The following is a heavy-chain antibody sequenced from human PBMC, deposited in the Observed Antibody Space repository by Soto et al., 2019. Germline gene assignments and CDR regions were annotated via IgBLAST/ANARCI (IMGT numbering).Heavy chain of an antibody. CDR2: IYVGGST. V-gene: IGHV3-53*01. Sequence: GSLRLSCAASGFTVNSNYMSWVRQAPGKGLECVSIIYVGGSTYYTDSVKGRFTISRDNSKNALYLQMNSLTAEDTAVYYCARGRQPDFYSYFAMDVWGQGTTVTVSS. CDR1: GFTVNSNY. CDR3: ARGRQPDFYSYFAMDV. J-gene: IGHJ6*02. D-gene: IGHD5-18*01.